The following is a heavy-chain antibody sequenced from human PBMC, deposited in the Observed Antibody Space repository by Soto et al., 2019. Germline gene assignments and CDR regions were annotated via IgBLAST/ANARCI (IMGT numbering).Heavy chain of an antibody. CDR1: GFTFSSYG. CDR2: IWYDGSNK. CDR3: AKDPRITGTTYYYYYMDV. D-gene: IGHD1-20*01. V-gene: IGHV3-33*06. J-gene: IGHJ6*03. Sequence: GGSLRLSCAASGFTFSSYGMHWVRQAPGKGLEWVAVIWYDGSNKYYADSVKGRFTISRDNSKNTLYLQMNSLRAEDTAVYYCAKDPRITGTTYYYYYMDVWGKGTTVTVSS.